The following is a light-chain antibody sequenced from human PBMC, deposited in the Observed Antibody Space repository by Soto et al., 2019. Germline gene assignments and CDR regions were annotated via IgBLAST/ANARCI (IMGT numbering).Light chain of an antibody. CDR2: GAS. J-gene: IGKJ1*01. V-gene: IGKV1-6*01. Sequence: AIQMTQSPSSLSASVGDRVTITCRASQAIRNDLGWYQQKPGKAPNLLIFGASNLQAGVPVRFSASGSGTNFTLTISNLQAEDFASYYCLQYYTYPWTFGQGTKVDI. CDR1: QAIRND. CDR3: LQYYTYPWT.